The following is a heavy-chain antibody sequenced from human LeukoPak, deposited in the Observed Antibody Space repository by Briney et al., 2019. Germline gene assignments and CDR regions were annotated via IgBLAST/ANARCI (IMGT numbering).Heavy chain of an antibody. Sequence: PGGSLRLSCAASGFTFSSYGMHWVRQAPGKGLEWVAIIRFDGSNIHYADSVKGRFTISRDNSKNTLYLQMNSLRAEDTAVYYCARAGDYDSSGYYHTAWFDYWGQGTLVTVSS. CDR1: GFTFSSYG. V-gene: IGHV3-33*01. J-gene: IGHJ4*02. CDR3: ARAGDYDSSGYYHTAWFDY. D-gene: IGHD3-22*01. CDR2: IRFDGSNI.